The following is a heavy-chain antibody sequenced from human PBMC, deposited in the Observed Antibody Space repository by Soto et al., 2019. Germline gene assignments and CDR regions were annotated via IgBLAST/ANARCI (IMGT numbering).Heavy chain of an antibody. CDR2: IIPIFGTA. J-gene: IGHJ4*02. D-gene: IGHD2-15*01. V-gene: IGHV1-69*13. CDR1: GGTFSSYA. Sequence: ASVKVSCKASGGTFSSYAISWVRQAPGQGLEWMGGIIPIFGTANYAQKFQGRVTITADESTSTAYMELSSLRSEDTAVYYCARDRYCSGGSCYGYFDYWGQGTLVTVSS. CDR3: ARDRYCSGGSCYGYFDY.